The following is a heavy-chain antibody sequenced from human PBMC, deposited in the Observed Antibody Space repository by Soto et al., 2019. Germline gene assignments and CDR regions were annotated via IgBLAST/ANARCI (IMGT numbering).Heavy chain of an antibody. V-gene: IGHV3-30-3*01. J-gene: IGHJ4*02. CDR2: ISYDGSNK. D-gene: IGHD6-19*01. CDR3: ARGGPYSSGSPFLY. Sequence: QVQLVESGGGVVQPGRSLRLSCAASGFTFSSYAMHWVRQAPGKGLEWVAVISYDGSNKYYADSVKGRFTISRDNSKNPLYLQMNSLRAEDTAVYYCARGGPYSSGSPFLYWGQGTLVTVSS. CDR1: GFTFSSYA.